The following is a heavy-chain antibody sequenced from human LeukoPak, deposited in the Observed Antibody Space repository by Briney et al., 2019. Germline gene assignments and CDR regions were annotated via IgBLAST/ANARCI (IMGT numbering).Heavy chain of an antibody. CDR1: GYTFTSYG. CDR2: VSAYNGNT. D-gene: IGHD2-8*01. CDR3: ARGGGGDCTNGVCYTLPNKMDY. Sequence: ASVKVSCKASGYTFTSYGISWVRQAPGQGLEWMGWVSAYNGNTNYAQKLQGRVTMTTDTSTSTAYMELRSLRSDDTAVYYCARGGGGDCTNGVCYTLPNKMDYWGQGTLVTVFS. J-gene: IGHJ4*02. V-gene: IGHV1-18*01.